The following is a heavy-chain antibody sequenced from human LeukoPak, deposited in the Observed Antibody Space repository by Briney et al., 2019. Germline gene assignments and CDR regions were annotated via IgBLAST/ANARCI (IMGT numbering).Heavy chain of an antibody. CDR1: GFTFSTFA. J-gene: IGHJ4*02. CDR2: IFPSGGEI. V-gene: IGHV3-23*01. CDR3: ATYRQVLLPFES. D-gene: IGHD5-18*01. Sequence: GGSLRLSCAASGFTFSTFAMVWVRQPPGKGLEWVSSIFPSGGEIHYADSVRGRFTISRDNSKSILSLQMNSLRAEDTAIYYCATYRQVLLPFESWGQGTLVTVSS.